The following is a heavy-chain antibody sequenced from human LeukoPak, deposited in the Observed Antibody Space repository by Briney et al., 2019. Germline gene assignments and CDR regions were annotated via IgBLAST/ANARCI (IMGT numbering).Heavy chain of an antibody. CDR2: NNRSGRT. V-gene: IGHV4-34*01. D-gene: IGHD6-19*01. CDR1: GGSFSGYY. CDR3: VRGRGSSGWNGY. J-gene: IGHJ4*02. Sequence: SETLSLTCAVYGGSFSGYYWSWIRQPPGKGLEWIGENNRSGRTNYNPSRKSRGTISVDTSKNQFSLRLSSVTAADTAVYYCVRGRGSSGWNGYWGQGTLVTVSS.